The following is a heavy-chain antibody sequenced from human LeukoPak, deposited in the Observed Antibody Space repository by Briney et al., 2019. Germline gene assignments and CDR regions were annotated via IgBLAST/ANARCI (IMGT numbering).Heavy chain of an antibody. Sequence: ASVKVSCKASGYTFTGYYMHWVRQAPGQGLEWMGWINPNSGGTNYAQKFQGRVTMTRDTSISTAYMELSRLRSDDTAVYYCARDLKYYYDSSGPRVFDYWGQGTLVTVSS. CDR2: INPNSGGT. CDR1: GYTFTGYY. V-gene: IGHV1-2*02. J-gene: IGHJ4*02. CDR3: ARDLKYYYDSSGPRVFDY. D-gene: IGHD3-22*01.